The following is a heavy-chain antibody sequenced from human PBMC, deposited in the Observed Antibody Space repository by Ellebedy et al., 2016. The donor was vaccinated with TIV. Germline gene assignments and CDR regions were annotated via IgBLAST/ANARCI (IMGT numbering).Heavy chain of an antibody. CDR1: GSTFSKYG. CDR3: ATERRNYYNGMDV. CDR2: IWYDGSNI. V-gene: IGHV3-33*01. D-gene: IGHD2/OR15-2a*01. Sequence: PGGSLRLSCAASGSTFSKYGMHWVRQAPGKGLEWVADIWYDGSNIYYADSVKGRFTISRDNSENTLYLQMNSLRAEDTGVYYCATERRNYYNGMDVWGQGTTATVSS. J-gene: IGHJ6*02.